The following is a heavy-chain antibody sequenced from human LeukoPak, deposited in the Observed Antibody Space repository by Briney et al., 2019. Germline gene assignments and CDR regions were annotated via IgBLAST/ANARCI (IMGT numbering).Heavy chain of an antibody. Sequence: GGSLRLSCAASGFPFSSYWMHWVRQAPGKGLVWVSRINSDGSSTSYADSVKGRFTISRDNAKNTLYLQMNSLRAEDTAVYYCARDRGGYSGYDFFDYWGQGALVTVSS. CDR1: GFPFSSYW. J-gene: IGHJ4*02. CDR3: ARDRGGYSGYDFFDY. D-gene: IGHD5-12*01. V-gene: IGHV3-74*01. CDR2: INSDGSST.